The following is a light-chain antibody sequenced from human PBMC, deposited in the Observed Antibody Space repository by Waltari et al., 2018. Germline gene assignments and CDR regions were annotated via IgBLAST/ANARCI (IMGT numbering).Light chain of an antibody. Sequence: DVVMTQSPLSLPVTLGQPASISCRSSQSLVYIDANYYLNWFQQRPGQSPKRLIYKVSNRDSGVPDRFSGSGSGTDFTLKISRVEAEDVGVYYCMQGTHWPYTFGQGTKLEIK. CDR2: KVS. J-gene: IGKJ2*01. CDR1: QSLVYIDANYY. CDR3: MQGTHWPYT. V-gene: IGKV2-30*01.